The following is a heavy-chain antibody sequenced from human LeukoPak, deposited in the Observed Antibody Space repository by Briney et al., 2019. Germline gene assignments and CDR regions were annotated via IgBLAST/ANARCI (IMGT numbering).Heavy chain of an antibody. V-gene: IGHV3-23*01. D-gene: IGHD2-15*01. J-gene: IGHJ4*02. CDR1: GFTFSSYA. CDR3: AKAGAVVVVAAKYFDY. CDR2: ISGSGGST. Sequence: GGSLRLSCAASGFTFSSYAMSWVRQAPGKGLEWVSAISGSGGSTYYADSVKGRFTISRDNSKNTLYLQMNSLRAEDTAVYYCAKAGAVVVVAAKYFDYWGQGTLVTVSS.